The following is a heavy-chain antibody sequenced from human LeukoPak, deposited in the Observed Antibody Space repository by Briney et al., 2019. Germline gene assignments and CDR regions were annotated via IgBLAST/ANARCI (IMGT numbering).Heavy chain of an antibody. J-gene: IGHJ4*02. CDR1: GGSISSGGYS. CDR2: IYHSGST. CDR3: ARRGGSGRAFDY. V-gene: IGHV4-30-2*01. D-gene: IGHD1-26*01. Sequence: SQTLSLTCAVSGGSISSGGYSWSWIRQPPGKGLEWIGYIYHSGSTYYNPSLRSRVTISVDRSKNQFSLKLSSVTAADTAVYYCARRGGSGRAFDYWGQGTLVTVSS.